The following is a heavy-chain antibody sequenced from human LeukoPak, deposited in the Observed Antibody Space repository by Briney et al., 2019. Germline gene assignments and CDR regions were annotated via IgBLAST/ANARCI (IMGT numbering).Heavy chain of an antibody. J-gene: IGHJ5*02. CDR2: IYYSGST. CDR1: GGSISRHY. V-gene: IGHV4-59*11. CDR3: ARAPTYYDFWSGYYPLNWFDP. Sequence: PSETLTLTCTVSGGSISRHYWSWIRQPPGKGLEWIGYIYYSGSTNYNPSLKSRVTISVDTSKNQFSLKLSSVTAADTAVYYCARAPTYYDFWSGYYPLNWFDPWGQGTLVTVSS. D-gene: IGHD3-3*01.